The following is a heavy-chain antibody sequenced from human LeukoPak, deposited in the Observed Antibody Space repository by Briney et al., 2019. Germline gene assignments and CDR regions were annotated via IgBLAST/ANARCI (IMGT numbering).Heavy chain of an antibody. V-gene: IGHV3-53*01. CDR3: AKDSSSWSS. Sequence: GGSLILSCAASGVTVSNNFMSWVRQAPGKGLEWVSVIYGGGSTYYADSVKGRFTISRDNSKNTLYLQMNSLRAEDTAVYYCAKDSSSWSSWGQGTLVTVSS. CDR2: IYGGGST. CDR1: GVTVSNNF. J-gene: IGHJ5*02. D-gene: IGHD6-13*01.